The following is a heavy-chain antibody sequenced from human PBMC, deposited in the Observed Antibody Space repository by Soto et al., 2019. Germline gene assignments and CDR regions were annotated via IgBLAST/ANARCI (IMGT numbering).Heavy chain of an antibody. CDR2: IYYSGDS. CDR3: VGTGTTDDY. J-gene: IGHJ4*02. CDR1: GASVSSGDYY. V-gene: IGHV4-30-4*01. Sequence: SETLSLTCTVSGASVSSGDYYWSSIRQSPGKGLEWIGYIYYSGDSYYNPSLKGRLTISIDTSKNQFSLILNSVTVADTAIYYCVGTGTTDDYWGRGTMVTVSS. D-gene: IGHD4-17*01.